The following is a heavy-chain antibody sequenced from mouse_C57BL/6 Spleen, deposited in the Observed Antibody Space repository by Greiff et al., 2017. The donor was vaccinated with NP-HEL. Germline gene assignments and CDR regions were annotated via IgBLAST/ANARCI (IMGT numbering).Heavy chain of an antibody. J-gene: IGHJ2*01. CDR1: GYSITSDY. Sequence: EVQLQQSGPGLAKPSQTLSLTCSVTGYSITSDYWNWIREFPGNKLEYMGYISYSGSTYYNPSLKSRISITRDTSKNQYYLQLNSVTTEDTATYYGARSSDGSSLDYWGQGTTLTVSS. D-gene: IGHD1-1*01. V-gene: IGHV3-8*01. CDR3: ARSSDGSSLDY. CDR2: ISYSGST.